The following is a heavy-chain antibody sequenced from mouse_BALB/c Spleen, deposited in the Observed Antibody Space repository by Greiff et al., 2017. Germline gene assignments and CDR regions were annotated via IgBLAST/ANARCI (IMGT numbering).Heavy chain of an antibody. V-gene: IGHV5-12-1*01. CDR1: GFAFSSYD. J-gene: IGHJ4*01. Sequence: VQLKESGGGLVKPGGSLKLSCAASGFAFSSYDMSWVRQTPEKRLEWVAYISSGGGSTYYPDTVKGRFTISRDNAKNTLYLQMSSLKSEDTAMYYCARQRSRKYAMDYWGQGTSVTVSS. D-gene: IGHD1-1*01. CDR2: ISSGGGST. CDR3: ARQRSRKYAMDY.